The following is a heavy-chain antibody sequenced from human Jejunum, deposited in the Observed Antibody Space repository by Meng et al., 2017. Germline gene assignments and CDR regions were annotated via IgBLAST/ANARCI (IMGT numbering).Heavy chain of an antibody. CDR2: IYSSGIT. J-gene: IGHJ4*02. CDR1: GGSMGGFY. D-gene: IGHD4-23*01. CDR3: ARDKGYGGPNDY. V-gene: IGHV4-4*07. Sequence: QVQLQKSGPGLGKPSETLSLTCTVSGGSMGGFYWSWIRQPAEKGLEWIGRIYSSGITNYNASLKSRVSMSVDTSNNQFSLTLHSVTAADTAVYYCARDKGYGGPNDYWGQGALVTVSS.